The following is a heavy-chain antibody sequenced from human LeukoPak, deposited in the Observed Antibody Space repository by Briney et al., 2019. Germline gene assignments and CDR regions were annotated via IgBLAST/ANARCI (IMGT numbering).Heavy chain of an antibody. CDR1: GGSISSYY. CDR2: IYYSGST. J-gene: IGHJ5*02. CDR3: ARVPPPYYYDSSGYYSRIWFDP. Sequence: SETLSLTCTVPGGSISSYYWSWIRQPPGKGLEWIGYIYYSGSTNYNPSLKSRVTISVDTSKNQFSLKLSSVTAADTAVYYCARVPPPYYYDSSGYYSRIWFDPWGQGTLVTVSS. D-gene: IGHD3-22*01. V-gene: IGHV4-59*01.